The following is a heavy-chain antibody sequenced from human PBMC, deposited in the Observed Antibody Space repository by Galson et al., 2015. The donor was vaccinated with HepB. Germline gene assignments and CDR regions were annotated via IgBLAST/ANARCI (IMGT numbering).Heavy chain of an antibody. J-gene: IGHJ4*02. CDR1: GFTFSSYW. Sequence: SLRLSCAAPGFTFSSYWMSWVRQAPGKGLEWVANIKQDGSEKYYVDSVKGRFTISRDNAKNSLYLQMNSLRAEDTAVYYCARIITTPQSEIDYWGQGTLVTVSS. D-gene: IGHD4-11*01. V-gene: IGHV3-7*03. CDR2: IKQDGSEK. CDR3: ARIITTPQSEIDY.